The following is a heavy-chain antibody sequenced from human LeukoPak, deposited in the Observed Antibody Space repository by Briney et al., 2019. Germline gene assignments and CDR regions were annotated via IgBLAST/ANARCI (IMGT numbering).Heavy chain of an antibody. Sequence: GGSLRLSCAASGFTFSSYRMNWVRQAPGKGLEGVSSISSSSIYIYYADSVKGRFTISRDNAKNSLYLQMNSLRAEDTAVYYCARGSTYYYDSSGYYPDAFDIWGQGTMVTVSS. V-gene: IGHV3-21*01. CDR3: ARGSTYYYDSSGYYPDAFDI. D-gene: IGHD3-22*01. CDR1: GFTFSSYR. CDR2: ISSSSIYI. J-gene: IGHJ3*02.